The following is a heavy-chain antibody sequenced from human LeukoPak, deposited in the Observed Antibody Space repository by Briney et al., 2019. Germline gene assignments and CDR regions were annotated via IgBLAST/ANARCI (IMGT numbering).Heavy chain of an antibody. CDR2: ISYDGSNK. CDR1: GFTFSSYA. D-gene: IGHD1-26*01. J-gene: IGHJ4*02. CDR3: ARVGARWELPTPDLFDY. V-gene: IGHV3-30-3*01. Sequence: GGSLRLSCAASGFTFSSYAMHWVRQAPGKGLEWVAVISYDGSNKYYADSVKGRFTISRDNSKNTLYLQMNSLRAEDAAVYYCARVGARWELPTPDLFDYWGQGTLVTVSS.